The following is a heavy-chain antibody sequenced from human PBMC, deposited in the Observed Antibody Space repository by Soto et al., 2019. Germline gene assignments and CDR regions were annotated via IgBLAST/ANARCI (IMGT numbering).Heavy chain of an antibody. D-gene: IGHD3-22*01. CDR2: IHYSGST. CDR1: GGSISSGGYY. J-gene: IGHJ4*02. CDR3: ERVVGKVIVV. V-gene: IGHV4-31*03. Sequence: QVQLQESVPGLVKPSQTLSLTCTVSGGSISSGGYYLSWLRQHPGKGLEWIGYIHYSGSTYYNPSLKRRVTISVDTSKNQSSLKLSSVTAADTAVYYCERVVGKVIVVWGKGTLVTVSS.